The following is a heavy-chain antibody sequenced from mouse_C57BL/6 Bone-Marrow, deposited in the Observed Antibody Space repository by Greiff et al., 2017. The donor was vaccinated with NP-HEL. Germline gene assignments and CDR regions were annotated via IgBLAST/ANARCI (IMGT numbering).Heavy chain of an antibody. D-gene: IGHD2-1*01. V-gene: IGHV1-82*01. J-gene: IGHJ1*03. CDR1: GYAFSSSW. Sequence: QVQLQQPGPELVKPGASVKISCKASGYAFSSSWMNWVKQRPGKGLEWIGRIHPGDGDTNYNGKFKGKATLTADKSSSTAYMQLSSLTSEDSSVYFCAGGRGGKRWYFDVWGTGTTVTVSS. CDR2: IHPGDGDT. CDR3: AGGRGGKRWYFDV.